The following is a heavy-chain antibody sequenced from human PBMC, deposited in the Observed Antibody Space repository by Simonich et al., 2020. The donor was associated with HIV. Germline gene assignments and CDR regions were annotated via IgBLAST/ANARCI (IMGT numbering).Heavy chain of an antibody. V-gene: IGHV1-3*01. CDR1: GYTFTTYS. D-gene: IGHD1-1*01. CDR3: ARDSATRTDAGAFDI. Sequence: QVHLVQSGAEVKKPGASVKLSCKASGYTFTTYSMHWVRQAPGQRLEWMGWINAGNANTKYSQKFQGRVTITRDTSASTAYMELSSLTSEDTAVYYCARDSATRTDAGAFDIWGQGTMVTVSS. CDR2: INAGNANT. J-gene: IGHJ3*02.